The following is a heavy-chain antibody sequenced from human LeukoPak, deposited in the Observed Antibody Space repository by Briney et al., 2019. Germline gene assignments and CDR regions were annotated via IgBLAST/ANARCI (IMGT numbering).Heavy chain of an antibody. CDR1: RYTFTSYA. V-gene: IGHV1-3*01. CDR3: ARDADKSYDWNYDLNWFDP. CDR2: INAGNGNT. J-gene: IGHJ5*02. Sequence: ASVKVSCKASRYTFTSYAMHWVRQAPGQRLEWMGWINAGNGNTKYSRKFQGRVTITRDTSASTAYMELSSLRSEDTAVYYCARDADKSYDWNYDLNWFDPWGQGTLVTVSS. D-gene: IGHD1-7*01.